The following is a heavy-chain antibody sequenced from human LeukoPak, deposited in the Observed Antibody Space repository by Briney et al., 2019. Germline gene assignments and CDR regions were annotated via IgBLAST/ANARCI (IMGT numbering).Heavy chain of an antibody. Sequence: GSSVKVSCKASGGTFSSYAISWVRQAPGQGLEWMERIIPILGIANYAQKFQGRVTITADKSTSTAYMELSSLRSEDTAVYYCARVSGRTNVDAFDIWGQGTMVNVSP. D-gene: IGHD2-8*01. V-gene: IGHV1-69*04. CDR1: GGTFSSYA. J-gene: IGHJ3*02. CDR2: IIPILGIA. CDR3: ARVSGRTNVDAFDI.